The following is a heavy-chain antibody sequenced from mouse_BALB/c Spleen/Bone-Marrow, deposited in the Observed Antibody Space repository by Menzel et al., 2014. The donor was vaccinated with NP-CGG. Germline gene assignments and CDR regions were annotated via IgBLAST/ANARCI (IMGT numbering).Heavy chain of an antibody. CDR2: ILPGRGST. CDR3: ARWDTTAMDY. Sequence: QVQLQQSGAELMKPGASVKISCKATGYTFSSYWIEWVKQRPGHGLEWIGEILPGRGSTNHNEKFKGKATFTSDTSSNTAYMQLSSLTSEDSAVYYCARWDTTAMDYWGQGTSVTVSS. V-gene: IGHV1-9*01. CDR1: GYTFSSYW. D-gene: IGHD1-1*01. J-gene: IGHJ4*01.